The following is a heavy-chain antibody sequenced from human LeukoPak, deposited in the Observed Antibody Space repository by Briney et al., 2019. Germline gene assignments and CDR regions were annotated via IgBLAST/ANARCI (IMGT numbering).Heavy chain of an antibody. CDR3: ARSSEWELLGERFDP. Sequence: SETLSLTCTVSGGSISSSSYYWGWIRQPPGKGLEWIGSIYYSGSTYYNPSLKSRFTISVGTSKNQFSLKLSSVTAADTAVYYCARSSEWELLGERFDPWGQGTLVTVSS. CDR2: IYYSGST. V-gene: IGHV4-39*01. CDR1: GGSISSSSYY. D-gene: IGHD1-26*01. J-gene: IGHJ5*02.